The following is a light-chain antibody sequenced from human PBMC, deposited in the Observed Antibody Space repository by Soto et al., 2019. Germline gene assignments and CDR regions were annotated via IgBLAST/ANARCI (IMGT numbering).Light chain of an antibody. Sequence: EGVIAQSPATLSVCPGERVTLSCMAIQSVSTKLACYQQKPGQAPRLLTYGAFNRATGIPARFSGSGSGTDFTLTISSLEPEDSAVYYCQQRNVWPPVTFGQGTRLENK. V-gene: IGKV3-11*01. CDR2: GAF. J-gene: IGKJ5*01. CDR3: QQRNVWPPVT. CDR1: QSVSTK.